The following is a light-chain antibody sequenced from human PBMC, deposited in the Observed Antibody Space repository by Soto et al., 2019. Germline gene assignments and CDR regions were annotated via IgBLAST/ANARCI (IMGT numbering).Light chain of an antibody. CDR2: GAS. V-gene: IGKV3-15*01. Sequence: EIVMTQSPATLSVSPGERATLSCRASQSVGSNLAWYQQNPGQAPRLLIYGASTRATGIPARFSGSGSGTEFTLTISSLQTEDFAIYFWQQYNNWPPDRTFGQGTKVEIK. J-gene: IGKJ1*01. CDR1: QSVGSN. CDR3: QQYNNWPPDRT.